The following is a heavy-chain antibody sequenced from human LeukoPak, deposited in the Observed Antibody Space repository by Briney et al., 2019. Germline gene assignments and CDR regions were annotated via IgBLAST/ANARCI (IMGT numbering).Heavy chain of an antibody. Sequence: GGSLRLSCAASGFTFDDYGMGWVRQAPGKGLEWVSGINWNGGSTGYADSVKGRFTISRDNAKNSLYLQMNSLKTEDTAVYYCTTGYSGYDPRGYWGQGTLVTVSS. CDR3: TTGYSGYDPRGY. CDR2: INWNGGST. D-gene: IGHD5-12*01. CDR1: GFTFDDYG. V-gene: IGHV3-20*04. J-gene: IGHJ4*02.